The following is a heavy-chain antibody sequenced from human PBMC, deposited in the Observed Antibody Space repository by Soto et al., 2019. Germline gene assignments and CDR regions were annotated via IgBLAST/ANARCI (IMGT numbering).Heavy chain of an antibody. J-gene: IGHJ4*02. CDR3: TTDLQNRRYTCNFY. CDR1: GFSFSDAW. CDR2: IKTTSDSAAT. Sequence: EVQLAVSGGGFVKPGGSLRLSCAVSGFSFSDAWLNWVRQAPWKGLEWVGRIKTTSDSAATDYAAPVKGRFIISRDDSKHTLFIQLNSLQADDTAVYYCTTDLQNRRYTCNFYSGPGTLVPVSS. D-gene: IGHD1-7*01. V-gene: IGHV3-15*07.